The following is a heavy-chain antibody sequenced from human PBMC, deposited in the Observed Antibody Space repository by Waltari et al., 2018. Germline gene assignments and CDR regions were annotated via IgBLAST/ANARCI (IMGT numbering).Heavy chain of an antibody. Sequence: EVQLVESGGGLVQPGGSLNLSCAASGFTFSGSAMHWVRQASGKGLEWVGRIRSKANSYATAYAASVKGRFTISRDDSKNTAYLQMNSLKTEDTAVYYSTSDSSGRDLDYWGQGTLVTVSS. V-gene: IGHV3-73*01. CDR3: TSDSSGRDLDY. CDR1: GFTFSGSA. CDR2: IRSKANSYAT. J-gene: IGHJ4*02. D-gene: IGHD3-22*01.